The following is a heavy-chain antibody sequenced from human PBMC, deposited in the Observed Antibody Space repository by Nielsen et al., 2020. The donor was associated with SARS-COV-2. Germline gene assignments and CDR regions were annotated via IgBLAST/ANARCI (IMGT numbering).Heavy chain of an antibody. CDR3: ARGKTSYGDGSGFQEAFDV. D-gene: IGHD4-17*01. V-gene: IGHV4-59*01. CDR1: GGPMHNYY. J-gene: IGHJ3*01. CDR2: IHHSGYT. Sequence: SETLSLTCSVSGGPMHNYYWNWIRQPPGKGLEWIGYIHHSGYTIYNPSLNSRVTISVDTPNKQVTLQLSSVTAADTAVYYCARGKTSYGDGSGFQEAFDVWGQGTLVTVSS.